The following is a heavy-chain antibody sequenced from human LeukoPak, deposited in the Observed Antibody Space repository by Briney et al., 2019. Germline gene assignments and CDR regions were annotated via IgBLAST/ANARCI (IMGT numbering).Heavy chain of an antibody. J-gene: IGHJ4*02. Sequence: PSETLSLTCTVSGGSISSSSYYWGWIRQPPGKGLEWIGSIYYSGSTYYNPSLKSRVTISVDTSKNQFSLKLSSVTAADTAVYYCARDNYDYAWGSYRYGSFDYWGQGTLVTVSS. CDR3: ARDNYDYAWGSYRYGSFDY. CDR1: GGSISSSSYY. CDR2: IYYSGST. D-gene: IGHD3-16*02. V-gene: IGHV4-39*07.